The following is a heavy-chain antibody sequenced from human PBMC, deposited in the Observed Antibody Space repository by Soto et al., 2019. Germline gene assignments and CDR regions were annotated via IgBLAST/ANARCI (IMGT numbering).Heavy chain of an antibody. CDR3: GKDRTYTRDQLQH. CDR1: GFTFRTYA. Sequence: GGSLRLSCGACGFTFRTYALSLVRQAPGKWLECVSAISANGQGIYYADYVRGRFTISRDNSKNTIFLHMDSLRAEDTAVYYCGKDRTYTRDQLQHWGKGT. CDR2: ISANGQGI. D-gene: IGHD2-2*02. V-gene: IGHV3-23*01. J-gene: IGHJ4*02.